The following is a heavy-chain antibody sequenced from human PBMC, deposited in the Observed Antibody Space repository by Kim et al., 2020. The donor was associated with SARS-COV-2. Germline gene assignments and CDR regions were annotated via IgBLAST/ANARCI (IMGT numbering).Heavy chain of an antibody. CDR2: ISSSGSAK. CDR1: GFTFSAYG. D-gene: IGHD3-9*01. V-gene: IGHV3-48*02. J-gene: IGHJ4*02. Sequence: LSLTCAASGFTFSAYGLNWVRQAPGKGLEWVSHISSSGSAKYYEDSVRGRFTISRDNAKNSLFLQMNSLTDEDTAMYYCARVISQYDILAGWNYYFDYWGQGTLVTVSS. CDR3: ARVISQYDILAGWNYYFDY.